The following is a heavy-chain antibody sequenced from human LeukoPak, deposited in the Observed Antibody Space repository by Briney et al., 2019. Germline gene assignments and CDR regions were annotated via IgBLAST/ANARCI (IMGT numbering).Heavy chain of an antibody. V-gene: IGHV6-1*01. Sequence: SQTLSLTCAISGDRVSSHTTAWNWIRQSPSRGLEWLGRTYYRSRWDNNYAESVKGRITISPDTSKNQFSLHLNSVTPEDTAVYYCAGRLTQYDCFDPWGQGILVTVSS. D-gene: IGHD2-2*01. CDR1: GDRVSSHTTA. J-gene: IGHJ5*02. CDR2: TYYRSRWDN. CDR3: AGRLTQYDCFDP.